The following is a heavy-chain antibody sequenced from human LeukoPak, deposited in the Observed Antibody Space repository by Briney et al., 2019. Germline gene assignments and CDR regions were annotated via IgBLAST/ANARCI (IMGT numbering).Heavy chain of an antibody. CDR2: ISYDGSGD. CDR1: GFNFNSYS. J-gene: IGHJ4*02. CDR3: AREGGGAAFEY. V-gene: IGHV3-30*04. Sequence: GGSLRLSCAASGFNFNSYSMHWVRQAPGKGLEWLTVISYDGSGDYYADSVKGRFTISRDNSENTLYLQMNSLRAEDTAVYYCAREGGGAAFEYWGQGTPVTVSS. D-gene: IGHD3-16*01.